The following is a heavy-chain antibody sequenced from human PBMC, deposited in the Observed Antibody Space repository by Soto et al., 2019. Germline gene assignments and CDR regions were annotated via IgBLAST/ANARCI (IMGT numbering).Heavy chain of an antibody. CDR2: ISGSGGST. D-gene: IGHD2-2*01. V-gene: IGHV3-23*01. CDR1: GLTFSNHA. CDR3: ASRGYCIRAYCRADYYATGV. J-gene: IGHJ6*02. Sequence: EVQLLESGGDLVQPGGSLRLSCAASGLTFSNHAMSWVRQAPGKGLEWVSGISGSGGSTDYADSVKGRFIISRDNSKNTLYLQMNSLRAKDTAVYYCASRGYCIRAYCRADYYATGVWGQVTTFTVS.